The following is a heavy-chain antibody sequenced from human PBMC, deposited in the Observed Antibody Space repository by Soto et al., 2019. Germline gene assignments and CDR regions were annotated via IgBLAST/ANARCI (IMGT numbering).Heavy chain of an antibody. V-gene: IGHV1-2*02. D-gene: IGHD3-16*02. Sequence: QVQLVQSGAEVKKSGASVKVSCKASGYTFTGYYIHWVRQAPGQGPEWMGEISPNSGGTKYAQRFQGRVTMTRDTSITTVYMELSNLSPDDTAVYYCARDRIAWPQSRYYGMDVWGQGTTVTVSS. J-gene: IGHJ6*02. CDR1: GYTFTGYY. CDR3: ARDRIAWPQSRYYGMDV. CDR2: ISPNSGGT.